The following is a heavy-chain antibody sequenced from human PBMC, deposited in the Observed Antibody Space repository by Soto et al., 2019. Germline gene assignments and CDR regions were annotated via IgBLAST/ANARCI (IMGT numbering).Heavy chain of an antibody. Sequence: QVQLVESGGGVVQPGRSLRLSCAASGFTFSSYAMHWVRQAPGKGLEWVAVISYDGSNKYYADSVKGRFTISRDNSNNTRYLQMNSLRAEDTAVYYCARARLDTPALDYWGQGTLVTVSS. J-gene: IGHJ4*02. CDR2: ISYDGSNK. D-gene: IGHD2-2*01. CDR3: ARARLDTPALDY. CDR1: GFTFSSYA. V-gene: IGHV3-30-3*01.